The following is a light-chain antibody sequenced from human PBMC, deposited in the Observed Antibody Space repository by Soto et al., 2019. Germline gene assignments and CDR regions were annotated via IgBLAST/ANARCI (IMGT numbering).Light chain of an antibody. CDR2: GAS. J-gene: IGKJ1*01. CDR3: QQYGSSPQWT. Sequence: EIVLTQSPGTLSLSPGERATLSCRASQSVSSSYLAWYQQKPGQAPRLLIYGASSRATGIPDRFSGSGSGKDFTLTISRLEPEDFAVYYYQQYGSSPQWTFGQGTKVEIK. CDR1: QSVSSSY. V-gene: IGKV3-20*01.